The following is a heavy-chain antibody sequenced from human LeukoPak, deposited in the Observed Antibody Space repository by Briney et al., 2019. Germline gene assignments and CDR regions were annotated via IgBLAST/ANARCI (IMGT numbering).Heavy chain of an antibody. CDR3: ARDGHGDGILTGYSYFGMDV. CDR1: GFTFSIYW. V-gene: IGHV3-7*01. Sequence: PGGSLRLSCTASGFTFSIYWMSWVRQAPGKGLEWVASIKEDGSEEHYVDSVKGRFTISRDNAKNSLYLQMNSLRAEDTAVYFCARDGHGDGILTGYSYFGMDVWGQGTTVTVSS. D-gene: IGHD3-9*01. CDR2: IKEDGSEE. J-gene: IGHJ6*02.